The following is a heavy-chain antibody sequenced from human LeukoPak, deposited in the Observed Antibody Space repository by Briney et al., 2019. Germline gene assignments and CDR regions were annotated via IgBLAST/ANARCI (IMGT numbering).Heavy chain of an antibody. Sequence: SETLSLTCAVSGGSISSNTYYWGWIRQPPGKGLEWIGSFDYSGSTYYNPSPQSRVTIFEDTSKNQFSLKLTSVTAADTAVYYCARHLGGSYYSPFDYWGRGTLVTVSS. CDR2: FDYSGST. V-gene: IGHV4-39*01. CDR1: GGSISSNTYY. CDR3: ARHLGGSYYSPFDY. D-gene: IGHD2-15*01. J-gene: IGHJ4*02.